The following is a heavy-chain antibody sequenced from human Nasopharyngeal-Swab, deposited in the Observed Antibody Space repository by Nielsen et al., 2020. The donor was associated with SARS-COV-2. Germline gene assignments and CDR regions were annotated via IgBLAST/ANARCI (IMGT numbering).Heavy chain of an antibody. CDR3: ATGAAVAGTPISYYYYYGMDV. D-gene: IGHD6-19*01. Sequence: ASVKVSCKVSGYTLTELSMHWVRQAPGKGFEWMGGFDPEDGETIYAQKFQGRVTMTEDTSTDTAYMELSSLRSEDTAVYYCATGAAVAGTPISYYYYYGMDVWGQGTTVTVSS. V-gene: IGHV1-24*01. CDR1: GYTLTELS. CDR2: FDPEDGET. J-gene: IGHJ6*02.